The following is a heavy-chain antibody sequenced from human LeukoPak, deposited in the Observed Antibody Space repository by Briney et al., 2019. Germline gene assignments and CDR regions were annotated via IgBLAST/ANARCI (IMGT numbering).Heavy chain of an antibody. D-gene: IGHD1-7*01. V-gene: IGHV3-23*01. Sequence: GSLRLSCAASGFTVSSNYMSWDRQAPGKGLEWVSAISGSGVSTYYADSVKGRFTVSRDNSKNTLYLQMSSLRAEDTAVYYCAKDERNWNYNLASQTYDWGQGTLVTVSS. J-gene: IGHJ4*02. CDR2: ISGSGVST. CDR1: GFTVSSNY. CDR3: AKDERNWNYNLASQTYD.